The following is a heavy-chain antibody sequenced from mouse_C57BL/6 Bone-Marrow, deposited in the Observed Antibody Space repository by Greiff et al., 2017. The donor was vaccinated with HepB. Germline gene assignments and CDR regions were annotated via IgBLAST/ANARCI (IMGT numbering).Heavy chain of an antibody. CDR3: ARRDYYGSSSLYYAMEY. CDR2: ISRGSSTI. Sequence: EVQLVESGGGLVKPGGSLKLSCAASGFTFSDYGMHWVRQAPEKGLEWVAYISRGSSTIYYADTVKGRYTISRDNATTTLYLQMTSLRSEDTAMYYCARRDYYGSSSLYYAMEYWGNGTTVTVAS. V-gene: IGHV5-17*01. CDR1: GFTFSDYG. D-gene: IGHD1-1*01. J-gene: IGHJ4*01.